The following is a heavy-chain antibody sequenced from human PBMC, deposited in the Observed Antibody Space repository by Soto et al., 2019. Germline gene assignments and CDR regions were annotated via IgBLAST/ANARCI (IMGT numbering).Heavy chain of an antibody. D-gene: IGHD6-19*01. Sequence: QVKLVQSGAEVKKSGASVRVSCKASGYTFDNYGISWVRQAPGLGLEWMRWISAYNGHTNYAQKFQDRVNMTTDTSTRTAYMELRSLTSDDTAVFYCARDDGWSSASLVDYWGQGTVVTVSA. V-gene: IGHV1-18*01. CDR3: ARDDGWSSASLVDY. J-gene: IGHJ4*02. CDR1: GYTFDNYG. CDR2: ISAYNGHT.